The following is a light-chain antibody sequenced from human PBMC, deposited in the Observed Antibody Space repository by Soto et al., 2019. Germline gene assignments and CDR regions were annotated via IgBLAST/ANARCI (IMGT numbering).Light chain of an antibody. CDR1: QRLSSNY. CDR2: GAS. CDR3: QQYRTSPWT. Sequence: EIVLTQSPGTLSLSPGERASLSCRASQRLSSNYLAWFQQKPGQAPMLLIYGASSRATGIPDRFSGSGSGTDFTLTISRLEPEDFALYYCQQYRTSPWTFGQGTKVDI. J-gene: IGKJ1*01. V-gene: IGKV3-20*01.